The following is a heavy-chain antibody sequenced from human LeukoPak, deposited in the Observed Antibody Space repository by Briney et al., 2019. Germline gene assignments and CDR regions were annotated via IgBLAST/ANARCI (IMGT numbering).Heavy chain of an antibody. Sequence: GGSLRLSCAASGFTFSTYTVYWVRQAPGKGLEWVACISTDETITYYSGSVQGRFNITRDNSKNTLFLQMNSLRVEDTAVYYCARDPVLGIPDYFDYWGHGTLVTVSS. CDR3: ARDPVLGIPDYFDY. V-gene: IGHV3-30*04. CDR1: GFTFSTYT. D-gene: IGHD7-27*01. CDR2: ISTDETIT. J-gene: IGHJ4*01.